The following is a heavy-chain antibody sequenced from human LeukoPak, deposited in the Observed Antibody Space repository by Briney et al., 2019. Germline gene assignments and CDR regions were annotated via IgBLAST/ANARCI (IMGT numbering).Heavy chain of an antibody. D-gene: IGHD5-18*01. Sequence: PSETLSLTCTVSGGSISSSSYYWGWIRQPPGKGLEWIGSIYYSGSTYYNPSLKSRVTISVDTSKSQFSLKLSSVTAADTAVYYCARQGYTPHSFDYWGQGTLVTVSS. CDR2: IYYSGST. CDR3: ARQGYTPHSFDY. V-gene: IGHV4-39*01. CDR1: GGSISSSSYY. J-gene: IGHJ4*02.